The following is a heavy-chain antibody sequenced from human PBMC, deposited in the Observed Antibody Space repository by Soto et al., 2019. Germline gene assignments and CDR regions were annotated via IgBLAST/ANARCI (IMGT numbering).Heavy chain of an antibody. CDR1: GYTFTSYY. CDR3: ARLGVYSNYVRGSSITDY. J-gene: IGHJ4*02. D-gene: IGHD4-4*01. CDR2: INPSGGST. V-gene: IGHV1-46*03. Sequence: ASVKVSCKASGYTFTSYYMHWVRQAPGQGLEWMGMINPSGGSTSYAQKFQGRVTMTRDTSTSTVYMELSSLRSEDTAVYYCARLGVYSNYVRGSSITDYWGQGTLVTSPQ.